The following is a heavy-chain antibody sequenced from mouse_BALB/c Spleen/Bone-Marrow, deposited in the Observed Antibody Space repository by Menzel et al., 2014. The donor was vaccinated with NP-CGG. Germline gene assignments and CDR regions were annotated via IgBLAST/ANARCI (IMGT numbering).Heavy chain of an antibody. CDR1: GFSLTNYG. D-gene: IGHD1-1*01. J-gene: IGHJ3*01. CDR2: IWRGGTT. Sequence: VKLMESGPSLVQPSQSLSITCTVSGFSLTNYGIYWVRQSPGKGLEWLGVIWRGGTTDYNAAFMSRLSITKDNSKSQVFLKMNSLQADDTAIYYCAKGHYGSSPFAYWGQGTRVTVSA. V-gene: IGHV2-5-1*01. CDR3: AKGHYGSSPFAY.